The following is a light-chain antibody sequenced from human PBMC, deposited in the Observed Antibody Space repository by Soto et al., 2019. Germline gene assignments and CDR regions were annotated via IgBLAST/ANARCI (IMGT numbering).Light chain of an antibody. J-gene: IGKJ2*01. V-gene: IGKV1-12*01. CDR2: AAS. CDR1: QGISNW. CDR3: QQANSFPPT. Sequence: DIQMTQSPSSVSASVGDRVTITCRASQGISNWLAWYQQKPGKAPNLLIFAASSLQSGVPSRFSGSGSGTDFTLTISDLQPEDFSTYYRQQANSFPPTFGQGTKLEIK.